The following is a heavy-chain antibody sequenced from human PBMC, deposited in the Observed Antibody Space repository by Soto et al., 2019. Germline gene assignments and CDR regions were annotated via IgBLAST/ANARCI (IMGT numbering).Heavy chain of an antibody. J-gene: IGHJ6*03. Sequence: ASVKGSCKVSGYTLTELSMHWLLQAPGRGLEWMGGFDPEDSETIYAQKFQGRVTMTEDTSTDTAYMELSSLRSEDTAVYYCATAHDTPYYMDVWGKGTTVTVSS. CDR2: FDPEDSET. D-gene: IGHD2-15*01. V-gene: IGHV1-24*01. CDR1: GYTLTELS. CDR3: ATAHDTPYYMDV.